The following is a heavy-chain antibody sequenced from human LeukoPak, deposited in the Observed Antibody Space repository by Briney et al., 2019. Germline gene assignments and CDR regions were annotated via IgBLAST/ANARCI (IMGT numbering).Heavy chain of an antibody. D-gene: IGHD4-17*01. Sequence: PSQTLSLTCTVSGGSISSGGYYWSWIRQHPGEGLEWIGYIYYSGSTYYNPSLKSRVTISVDTSKNQFSLKLSSVTAADTAVYYCARARPNYGDYPNAFDIWGQGTMVTVSS. CDR1: GGSISSGGYY. J-gene: IGHJ3*02. CDR2: IYYSGST. V-gene: IGHV4-31*03. CDR3: ARARPNYGDYPNAFDI.